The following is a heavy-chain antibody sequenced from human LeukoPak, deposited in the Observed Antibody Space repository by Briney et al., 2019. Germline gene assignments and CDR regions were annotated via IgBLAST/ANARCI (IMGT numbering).Heavy chain of an antibody. J-gene: IGHJ4*02. CDR3: ARLSGPSSSWYDY. CDR2: IYYSGST. D-gene: IGHD6-13*01. Sequence: SETLSLTCTVSGGSISSYYWSWIRQPPGKGLEWIGYIYYSGSTNYNPSLKSRVTISVDTSKNQFSLKLSSVTAADTAVYYCARLSGPSSSWYDYWDQGTLVTVSS. CDR1: GGSISSYY. V-gene: IGHV4-59*08.